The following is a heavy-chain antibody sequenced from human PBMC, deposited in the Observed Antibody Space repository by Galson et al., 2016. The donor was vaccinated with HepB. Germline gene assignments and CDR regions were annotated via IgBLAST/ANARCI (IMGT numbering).Heavy chain of an antibody. J-gene: IGHJ4*02. D-gene: IGHD6-13*01. CDR2: TSLDGSKE. V-gene: IGHV3-30*18. CDR3: AKEWRMDRPRAPGAAAGTFDF. Sequence: SLRLSCAASGFTFNNFAMHWVRQAPGKGLEWVSTTSLDGSKEYYTDSVKGRFTISRDNSNNTLFLQMNSLRPDDTAVYYCAKEWRMDRPRAPGAAAGTFDFWGQGTLVTVSS. CDR1: GFTFNNFA.